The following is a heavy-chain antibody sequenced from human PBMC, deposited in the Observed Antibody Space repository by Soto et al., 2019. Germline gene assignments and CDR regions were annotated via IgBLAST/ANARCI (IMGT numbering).Heavy chain of an antibody. CDR1: GVTFSSYT. V-gene: IGHV1-69*02. CDR3: ASEVQQLVDYGMDV. J-gene: IGHJ6*02. Sequence: QVQLVQSGAGVKQPGCSLKVTCTASGVTFSSYTISWVRQAPGQGLEWMGRIIPILGIANYAQNFQGRVTITADKATSTAYMELSRLRAEDTAVYYCASEVQQLVDYGMDVWGQGTTVTVSS. CDR2: IIPILGIA. D-gene: IGHD6-13*01.